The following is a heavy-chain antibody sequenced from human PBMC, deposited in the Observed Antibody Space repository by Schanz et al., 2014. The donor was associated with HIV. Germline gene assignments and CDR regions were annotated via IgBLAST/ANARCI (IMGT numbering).Heavy chain of an antibody. V-gene: IGHV4-34*02. CDR3: ARDPLLYCSSTNCLGMDV. CDR2: INHSGST. D-gene: IGHD2-2*01. CDR1: GGSFTNYY. J-gene: IGHJ6*02. Sequence: QVQLQQWGAGLLKPSETLSLTCAVYGGSFTNYYWSWNRQPPGKGLEWIGEINHSGSTNYNPSLKSRVTMSVDTSKNQFSLKLISVTAADTALYFCARDPLLYCSSTNCLGMDVWGQGTTVIVSS.